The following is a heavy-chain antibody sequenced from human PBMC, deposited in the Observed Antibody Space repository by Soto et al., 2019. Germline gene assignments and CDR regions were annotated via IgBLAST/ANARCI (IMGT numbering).Heavy chain of an antibody. CDR3: ARGVVWQWLVRGWFDP. CDR1: GGSISSSNW. CDR2: IYHSGST. D-gene: IGHD6-19*01. V-gene: IGHV4-4*02. J-gene: IGHJ5*02. Sequence: QVPLQESGPGLVKPSGTLSLTCAVSGGSISSSNWWSWVRQPPGKGLEWIGEIYHSGSTNYNPSLKSRVTISVDKSKTQCSLKLSSVTAADTAVYYCARGVVWQWLVRGWFDPWGQGTRVTVSS.